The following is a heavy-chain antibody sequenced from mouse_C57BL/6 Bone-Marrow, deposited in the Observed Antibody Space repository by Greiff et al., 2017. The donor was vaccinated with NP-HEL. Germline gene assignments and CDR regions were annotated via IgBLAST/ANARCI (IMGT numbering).Heavy chain of an antibody. D-gene: IGHD2-2*01. Sequence: QVQLQQPGAELVRPGTSVKLSCKASGYTFTSYWMHWVKQRPGQGLEWIGVIDPSDSYTNYNQKFNGKATLTVDTSSSTAYMQLSSLTSEDSAVYYCARSTMVTARYFDVWGTGTTVTVSS. CDR3: ARSTMVTARYFDV. J-gene: IGHJ1*03. CDR2: IDPSDSYT. CDR1: GYTFTSYW. V-gene: IGHV1-59*01.